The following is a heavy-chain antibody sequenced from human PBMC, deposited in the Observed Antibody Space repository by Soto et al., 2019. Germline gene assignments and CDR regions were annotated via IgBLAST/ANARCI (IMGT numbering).Heavy chain of an antibody. J-gene: IGHJ5*02. CDR2: ISGSGGST. Sequence: GGSLRLSCAASGFTFSSYAMSWVRQAPGKGLEWVSAISGSGGSTYYADSVKGRFTISRDNSKNTLYLQMNSLRAEDTAVYYCAKSVWIDWPPGDWFDPWGQGTLVAVSS. D-gene: IGHD3-9*01. CDR1: GFTFSSYA. V-gene: IGHV3-23*01. CDR3: AKSVWIDWPPGDWFDP.